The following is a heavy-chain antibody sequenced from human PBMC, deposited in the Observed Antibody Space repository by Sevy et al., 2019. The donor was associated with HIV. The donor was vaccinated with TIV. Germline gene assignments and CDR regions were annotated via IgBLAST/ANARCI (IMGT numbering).Heavy chain of an antibody. Sequence: GGSLRLSCAASGFAFKDYSMSWIRQAPGKGLEWVATLSFGCGQINYADSVKGRFTISRANSKNSFYLQMDNLRVEDTALYYCAREGCSRPHDYWGQGTRVTVSS. D-gene: IGHD2-2*01. CDR1: GFAFKDYS. J-gene: IGHJ4*02. CDR2: LSFGCGQI. V-gene: IGHV3-23*01. CDR3: AREGCSRPHDY.